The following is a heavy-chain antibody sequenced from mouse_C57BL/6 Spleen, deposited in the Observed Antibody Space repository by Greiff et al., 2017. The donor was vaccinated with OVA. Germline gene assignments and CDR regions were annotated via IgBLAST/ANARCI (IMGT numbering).Heavy chain of an antibody. J-gene: IGHJ3*01. Sequence: EVLLLESGAGLVKPGGSLKLSCAASGFTFSSYAMPWVRQTPEKRLEWVAYISSGGDYTYYADTVKGRFTISRDNARNTLYLQMSSLKSEDTAVYYCTVYDDYSWFDYWGQGTLVTVSA. CDR2: ISSGGDYT. CDR1: GFTFSSYA. D-gene: IGHD2-4*01. V-gene: IGHV5-9-1*02. CDR3: TVYDDYSWFDY.